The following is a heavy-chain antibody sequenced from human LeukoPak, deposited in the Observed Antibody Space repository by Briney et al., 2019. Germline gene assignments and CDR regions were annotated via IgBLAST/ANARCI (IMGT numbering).Heavy chain of an antibody. Sequence: GESPKISCKGSGYSFTSYWIGRGRQIPGKGLGWMGINYPGDSDTRYSPSFQGQVTISADKSISTAYLQWSSLKASDTAMYYCARAEVYSSSWYGENWFDPWGQGTLVTVSS. V-gene: IGHV5-51*01. CDR2: NYPGDSDT. J-gene: IGHJ5*02. D-gene: IGHD6-13*01. CDR3: ARAEVYSSSWYGENWFDP. CDR1: GYSFTSYW.